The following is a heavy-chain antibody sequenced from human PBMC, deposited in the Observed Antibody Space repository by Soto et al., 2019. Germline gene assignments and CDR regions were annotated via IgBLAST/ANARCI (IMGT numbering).Heavy chain of an antibody. CDR1: GFTFSAYG. D-gene: IGHD3-22*01. CDR2: ISHDGTNK. Sequence: GGSLRLSCAASGFTFSAYGMHWVRQAPGKGLEWVAAISHDGTNKNYGDSVKGRFTISRDNSKDTLYLQMNSLRPEDTALYYCAKDEYYYSRSGYYIFDYWGQGTLVTVSS. J-gene: IGHJ4*02. V-gene: IGHV3-30*18. CDR3: AKDEYYYSRSGYYIFDY.